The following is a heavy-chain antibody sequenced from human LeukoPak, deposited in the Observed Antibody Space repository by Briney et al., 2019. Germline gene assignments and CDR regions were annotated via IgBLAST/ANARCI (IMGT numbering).Heavy chain of an antibody. V-gene: IGHV4-59*12. D-gene: IGHD3-3*01. J-gene: IGHJ4*02. CDR1: GGSLSNYY. CDR3: ARVTSYYDFWSGYHPPSYFDY. CDR2: IYYSGST. Sequence: PSETLSLTCTVSGGSLSNYYWSWIRQPPGKGLEWIGYIYYSGSTHYNPSLKSRVTISVDTSKNQFSLKLSSVTAADTAVYYCARVTSYYDFWSGYHPPSYFDYWGQGTLVTVSS.